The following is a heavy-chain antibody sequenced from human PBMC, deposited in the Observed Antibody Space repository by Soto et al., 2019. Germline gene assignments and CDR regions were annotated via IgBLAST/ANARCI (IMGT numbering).Heavy chain of an antibody. Sequence: QVQLVESGGGLVKPGGSLRLSCAASGFTFSDHYMTWIRQPPGKGLEWVSYISGSGTTIYYADSVKGRFTVSRDNARNSLVLQMNSLRDEDTAFYYCASDPYYYASAYWGQGTLVTVSS. CDR1: GFTFSDHY. V-gene: IGHV3-11*01. CDR2: ISGSGTTI. CDR3: ASDPYYYASAY. J-gene: IGHJ4*02. D-gene: IGHD3-10*01.